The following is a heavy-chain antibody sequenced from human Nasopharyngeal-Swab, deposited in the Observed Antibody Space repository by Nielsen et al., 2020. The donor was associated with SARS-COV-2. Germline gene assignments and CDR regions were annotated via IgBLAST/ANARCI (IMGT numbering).Heavy chain of an antibody. D-gene: IGHD4-23*01. V-gene: IGHV4-59*13. CDR2: IYNSGSI. CDR3: ARAGGGNIPFDY. CDR1: GGSISNYY. Sequence: SETLSLTCTVSGGSISNYYWSWIRQPPGKGLEWIGYIYNSGSIRYNPSLKSRVTISVDTSKNHFSLKLSSVTAADTAVYYCARAGGGNIPFDYWGQGTLVTVSS. J-gene: IGHJ4*02.